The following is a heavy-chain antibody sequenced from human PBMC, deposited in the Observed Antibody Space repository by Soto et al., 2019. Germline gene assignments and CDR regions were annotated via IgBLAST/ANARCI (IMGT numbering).Heavy chain of an antibody. J-gene: IGHJ5*02. CDR1: GASFSGYY. V-gene: IGHV4-34*01. Sequence: ETLARAGSVYGASFSGYYWSGIRQPPGKGLEWIGEINHSGSTNYNPSLKSRVTISVDTSKNQFSLKLSSVTAADTAVYYCARGGAVAGTGWFDPWGQGTLVTVYS. D-gene: IGHD6-19*01. CDR3: ARGGAVAGTGWFDP. CDR2: INHSGST.